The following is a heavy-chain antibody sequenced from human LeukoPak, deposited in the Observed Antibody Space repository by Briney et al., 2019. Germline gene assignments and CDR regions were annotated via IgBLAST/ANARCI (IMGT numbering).Heavy chain of an antibody. CDR2: INPNSGGT. D-gene: IGHD3-10*01. CDR1: GYTFTGYY. Sequence: ASVKVSCKASGYTFTGYYMHWVRQAPGQGLEWMGRINPNSGGTNYAQKFQGRVTTTRDTSISTAYMELSRLRSDDTAVYYCARDALYGSGCYYNDFDCYYYMDVWGKGTTVTVSS. V-gene: IGHV1-2*06. J-gene: IGHJ6*03. CDR3: ARDALYGSGCYYNDFDCYYYMDV.